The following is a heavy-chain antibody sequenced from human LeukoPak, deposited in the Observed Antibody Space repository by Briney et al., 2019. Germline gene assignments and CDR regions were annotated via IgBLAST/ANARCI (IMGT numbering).Heavy chain of an antibody. J-gene: IGHJ4*02. V-gene: IGHV3-48*04. Sequence: GGSLRLSCEVSGFTFSSFRMNWVRQAPGKGLEWISYISNDLVTMHHADSVKGRFTISRDNSKNSLYLEMNNLRVEDTAVYYCARARGYAESGGYPVFDHWGQGVLVTVSS. CDR3: ARARGYAESGGYPVFDH. CDR1: GFTFSSFR. D-gene: IGHD2-15*01. CDR2: ISNDLVTM.